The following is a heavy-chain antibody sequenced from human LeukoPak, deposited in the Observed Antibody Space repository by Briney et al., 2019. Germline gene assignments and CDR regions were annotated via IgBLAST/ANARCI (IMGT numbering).Heavy chain of an antibody. CDR2: IKEDGSEK. D-gene: IGHD2-15*01. Sequence: GGSLRLSCAASGFTFSTYWMNWVRQAPGKGLEWVANIKEDGSEKFYVDSVRGRFTISRDNAKNSLYLQMNTLRAEDTAVYYCAREGSGLDYWGQGTLVTVSS. CDR3: AREGSGLDY. CDR1: GFTFSTYW. V-gene: IGHV3-7*03. J-gene: IGHJ4*02.